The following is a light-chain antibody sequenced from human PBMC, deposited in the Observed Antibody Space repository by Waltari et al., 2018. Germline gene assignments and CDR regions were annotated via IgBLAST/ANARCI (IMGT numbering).Light chain of an antibody. J-gene: IGKJ3*01. Sequence: DIQMTQSPSSLSASVGDRVTITCRASQGISNYLAWYQQKPGKVPKLLIYGASTLQSGVPSRFSGSGSATDFTLTISSLQPEDVATYYYQKYNSAPFTFGPGTRVDIK. CDR3: QKYNSAPFT. CDR2: GAS. V-gene: IGKV1-27*01. CDR1: QGISNY.